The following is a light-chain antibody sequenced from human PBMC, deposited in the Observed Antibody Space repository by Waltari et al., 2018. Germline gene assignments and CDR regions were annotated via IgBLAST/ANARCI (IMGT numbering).Light chain of an antibody. V-gene: IGKV3-11*01. CDR2: DAS. J-gene: IGKJ2*01. CDR3: QQRRNWPQVT. CDR1: QRVSSS. Sequence: EIVLTQSPATLSLSPGERATISCRASQRVSSSLAWYQHKPGQAPRLLIYDASNRATGIPARFSGSGSGTDFTLTSCSLEPKDFAVYYGQQRRNWPQVTFGQGTKLE.